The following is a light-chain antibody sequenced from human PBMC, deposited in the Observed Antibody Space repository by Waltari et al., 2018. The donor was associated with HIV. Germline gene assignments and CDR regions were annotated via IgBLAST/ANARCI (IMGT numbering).Light chain of an antibody. CDR1: SSNSGNNY. Sequence: QSVLTQPPSVSAAPGQKVVISCSGSSSNSGNNYVSWFQQLPGTAPKFIIFDNNKRPSGIPDRFSGSRSGTSATLTITGLQTGDEADYYCGTWDTSLSAGVFGGGTKVTVL. CDR3: GTWDTSLSAGV. J-gene: IGLJ3*02. CDR2: DNN. V-gene: IGLV1-51*01.